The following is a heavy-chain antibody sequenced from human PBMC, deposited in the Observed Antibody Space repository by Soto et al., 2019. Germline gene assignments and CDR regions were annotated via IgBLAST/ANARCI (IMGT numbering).Heavy chain of an antibody. D-gene: IGHD5-18*01. CDR2: ISHSGST. Sequence: SETLSLTCTVSGGSIGSAAYYWSWIRQHPGEGLEWIGYISHSGSTYYNPSLKSRVIISVDTSRNQFSLSLTSVTAADTAVYYCAREYTYGSNFFDCWGQGALVTVSS. J-gene: IGHJ4*02. CDR1: GGSIGSAAYY. V-gene: IGHV4-31*03. CDR3: AREYTYGSNFFDC.